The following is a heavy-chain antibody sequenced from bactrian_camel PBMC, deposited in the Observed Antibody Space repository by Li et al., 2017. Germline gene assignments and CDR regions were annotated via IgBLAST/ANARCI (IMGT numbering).Heavy chain of an antibody. CDR2: IGDRTT. Sequence: HVQLVESGGGSVQAGGSLKLSCESRGHISSINCWGWFRQALGKQREAVATIGDRTTTYVDSVKGRFTISLANGASTVLLQMNDLKPEDTATYYCAAAPKNGPSDCTFLGWKYEYNHWGRGTQVTVS. J-gene: IGHJ4*01. V-gene: IGHV3S53*01. CDR1: GHISSINC. D-gene: IGHD1*01. CDR3: AAAPKNGPSDCTFLGWKYEYNH.